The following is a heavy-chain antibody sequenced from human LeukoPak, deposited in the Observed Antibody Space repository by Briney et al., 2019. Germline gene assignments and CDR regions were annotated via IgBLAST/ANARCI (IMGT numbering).Heavy chain of an antibody. CDR3: ARDSIAAYSSDYLDY. V-gene: IGHV4-4*07. J-gene: IGHJ4*02. CDR2: IYTSGST. D-gene: IGHD2-21*01. CDR1: GGSINNYY. Sequence: PSETLSLTCTVSGGSINNYYWSWIRQPAGKGLEWIGRIYTSGSTNYNPSLKSRVTMSVDTSKNQFSLNLSSVTAADTAVYYCARDSIAAYSSDYLDYWGQGTLVTVSS.